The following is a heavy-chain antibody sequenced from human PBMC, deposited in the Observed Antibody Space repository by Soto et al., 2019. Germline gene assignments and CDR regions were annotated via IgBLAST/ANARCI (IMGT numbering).Heavy chain of an antibody. V-gene: IGHV1-2*04. CDR2: INPNSGGT. J-gene: IGHJ6*04. Sequence: GASVKVSCKASGYTFTGYYMHWVRQAPGQGLEWMGWINPNSGGTNYAQKFQGWVTMTRDTSISTAYMELSRLRSDDTAVYYCAINYNAASTYYYYGMDVCGKGTTLTGSS. CDR3: AINYNAASTYYYYGMDV. D-gene: IGHD6-13*01. CDR1: GYTFTGYY.